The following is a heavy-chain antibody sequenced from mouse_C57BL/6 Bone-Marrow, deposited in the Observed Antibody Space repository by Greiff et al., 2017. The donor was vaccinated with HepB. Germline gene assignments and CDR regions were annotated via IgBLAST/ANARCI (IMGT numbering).Heavy chain of an antibody. Sequence: QVQLQQPGAELVKPGASVKMSCTASGYTFTSYWITWVKQRPGQGLEWIGDIYPGSGSTNYNEKFKSKATLTADTSSSTAYMQLSSLTSEDSAVYDCAEGAGLPLRVAGAYWGQGTLVTVSA. D-gene: IGHD1-1*01. J-gene: IGHJ3*01. V-gene: IGHV1-55*01. CDR2: IYPGSGST. CDR1: GYTFTSYW. CDR3: AEGAGLPLRVAGAY.